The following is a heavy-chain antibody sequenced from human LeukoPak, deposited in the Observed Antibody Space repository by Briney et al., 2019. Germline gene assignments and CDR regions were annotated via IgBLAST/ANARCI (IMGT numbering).Heavy chain of an antibody. V-gene: IGHV3-9*01. CDR1: GFTFDDYA. Sequence: GGSLRLSCAASGFTFDDYAMHWVRQAPGKGLEWVSGISWNSGSIGYADSVKGRFTISRDNAKNSLYLQMNSLRAEDTALSYCAKDISAGVSAAGDYWGQGTLVTVSS. J-gene: IGHJ4*02. CDR2: ISWNSGSI. D-gene: IGHD6-13*01. CDR3: AKDISAGVSAAGDY.